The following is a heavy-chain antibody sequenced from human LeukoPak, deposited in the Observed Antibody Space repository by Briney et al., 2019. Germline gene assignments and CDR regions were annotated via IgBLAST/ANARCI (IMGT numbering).Heavy chain of an antibody. CDR2: ISAYNGNT. CDR3: ARGGKLEPSLWYGMDV. Sequence: GESLQISCKASGYTFTSYGISWVRQAPGQGLEWMGWISAYNGNTNYAQKLQGRVTMTTDTSTSTAYMELRSLRSDDTAVYYCARGGKLEPSLWYGMDVWGQGTTVTVSS. V-gene: IGHV1-18*01. CDR1: GYTFTSYG. J-gene: IGHJ6*02. D-gene: IGHD1-1*01.